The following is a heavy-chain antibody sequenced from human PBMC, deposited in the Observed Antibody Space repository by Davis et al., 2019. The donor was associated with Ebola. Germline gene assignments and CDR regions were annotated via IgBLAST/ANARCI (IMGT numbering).Heavy chain of an antibody. Sequence: GGSLRLSCAASGFTFSSYSMNWVRQAPGKGLEWVSSISSSSSYIYYADSVKGRFTISRDNAKNSLYLQMNSLRAEDTAVYYYARRLIAVAGFDYWGQGTLVTVSS. CDR1: GFTFSSYS. CDR2: ISSSSSYI. CDR3: ARRLIAVAGFDY. J-gene: IGHJ4*02. D-gene: IGHD6-19*01. V-gene: IGHV3-21*01.